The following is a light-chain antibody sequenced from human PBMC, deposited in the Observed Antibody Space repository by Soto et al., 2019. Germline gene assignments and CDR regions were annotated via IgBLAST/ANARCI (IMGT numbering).Light chain of an antibody. Sequence: DIQMTQSPSTLSASVGDRVTITCRASQSISGWLAWYQQKPGKAPKLLIFGTSSLTSGVPSRFSGSGSGTEFTLTISSLQPDDFATYYCQQYSNYCTFGQGTQV. CDR2: GTS. J-gene: IGKJ1*01. CDR3: QQYSNYCT. CDR1: QSISGW. V-gene: IGKV1-5*03.